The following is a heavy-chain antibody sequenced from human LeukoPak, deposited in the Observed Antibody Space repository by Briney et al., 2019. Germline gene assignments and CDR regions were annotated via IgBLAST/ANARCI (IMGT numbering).Heavy chain of an antibody. D-gene: IGHD6-13*01. CDR3: ASRIPGIAAAGTPNWFDP. V-gene: IGHV1-2*02. J-gene: IGHJ5*02. Sequence: ASVKVSCKASGYIFTGYYMHWVRQAPGQGLEWMGWINPNSGGTNYAQKFQGRVTMTRDTSISTAYMELSRLRSDDTAVYYCASRIPGIAAAGTPNWFDPWGQGTLVTVSS. CDR2: INPNSGGT. CDR1: GYIFTGYY.